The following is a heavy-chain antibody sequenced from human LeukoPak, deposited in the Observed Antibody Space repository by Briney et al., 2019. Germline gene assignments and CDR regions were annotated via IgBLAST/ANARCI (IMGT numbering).Heavy chain of an antibody. CDR3: ARALGSPLDF. V-gene: IGHV3-74*01. J-gene: IGHJ4*02. D-gene: IGHD1-26*01. CDR1: GFXFSTYW. CDR2: IDSDGTRT. Sequence: GGSLRLSCAASGFXFSTYWMHWVRQAPGKGLVWVSRIDSDGTRTTYADSVKGRFTISRDNAKNTLYLQMNSLRAEDTAVYYCARALGSPLDFWGQGTLVTVSS.